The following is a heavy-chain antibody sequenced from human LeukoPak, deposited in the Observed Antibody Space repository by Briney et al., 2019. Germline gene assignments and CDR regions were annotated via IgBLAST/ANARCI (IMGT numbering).Heavy chain of an antibody. CDR2: IYYSGST. Sequence: SETLSLTCTVSGGSISSYYWSWIRQPPGKGLEWIGYIYYSGSTNYNPYLKSRVTISVDTSKNQFSLKLSSVTAADTAVYYCARDVANCGGDCYLAGDAFDIWGQGTMVTVSS. V-gene: IGHV4-59*01. J-gene: IGHJ3*02. D-gene: IGHD2-21*02. CDR3: ARDVANCGGDCYLAGDAFDI. CDR1: GGSISSYY.